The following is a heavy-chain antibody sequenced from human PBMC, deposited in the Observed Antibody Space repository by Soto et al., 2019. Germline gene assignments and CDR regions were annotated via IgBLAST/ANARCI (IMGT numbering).Heavy chain of an antibody. CDR1: GGSSSRYY. CDR3: ARGGYDSSGEIDY. J-gene: IGHJ4*02. V-gene: IGHV4-59*08. D-gene: IGHD3-22*01. CDR2: IYYSGST. Sequence: SEPLSLTCTVAGGSSSRYYLNWIRQPPGKGLEWIGYIYYSGSTNYNPSLKSRVTISVDTSKNQFSLKLSSVTAADTAVYYCARGGYDSSGEIDYWGQGTLVTVSS.